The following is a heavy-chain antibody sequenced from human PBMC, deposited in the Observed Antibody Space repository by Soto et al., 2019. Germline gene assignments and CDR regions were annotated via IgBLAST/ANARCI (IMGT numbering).Heavy chain of an antibody. V-gene: IGHV1-69*01. CDR1: GGTFSSYA. D-gene: IGHD6-6*01. J-gene: IGHJ6*02. Sequence: QVQLVQSGAEVKKPGSLVKVSCKASGGTFSSYAISWVRQAPGQGLEWMGGIIPIFGTANYAQKFQGRVTITADESTSTAYMELSSLRSEDTAVYYCARERGYSSSSYYYYGMDVWGQGTTVTVSS. CDR2: IIPIFGTA. CDR3: ARERGYSSSSYYYYGMDV.